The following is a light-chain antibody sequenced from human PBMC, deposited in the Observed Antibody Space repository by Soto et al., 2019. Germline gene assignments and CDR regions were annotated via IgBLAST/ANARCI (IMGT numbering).Light chain of an antibody. CDR1: ERIYSAY. CDR2: GTS. Sequence: IVLTQSPGTLSLSPGERATLSCRASERIYSAYLGWYQQKPGQAPRLLIYGTSSRATGIPDRFSGSGSGTDFTLTISRLEPEDFAVYYCQQYAASPITFGQGTRLEIK. CDR3: QQYAASPIT. J-gene: IGKJ5*01. V-gene: IGKV3-20*01.